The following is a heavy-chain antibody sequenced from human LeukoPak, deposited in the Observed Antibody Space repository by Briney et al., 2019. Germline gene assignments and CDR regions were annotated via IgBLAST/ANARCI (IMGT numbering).Heavy chain of an antibody. CDR3: ARGYSYGYFDP. J-gene: IGHJ5*02. Sequence: GGSLRLSCAASGFTFSSYSMNWVRQAPGKGLEWVSVIYSGGSTYYADSVKGRFTISRDNSKNTLYLQMNSLRAEDTAVYYCARGYSYGYFDPWGQGTLVTVSS. D-gene: IGHD5-18*01. CDR1: GFTFSSYS. V-gene: IGHV3-53*01. CDR2: IYSGGST.